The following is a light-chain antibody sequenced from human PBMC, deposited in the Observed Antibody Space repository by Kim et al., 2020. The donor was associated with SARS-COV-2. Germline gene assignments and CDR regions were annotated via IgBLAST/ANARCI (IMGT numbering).Light chain of an antibody. Sequence: QSALTQPPSASGSPGQSVTISCTGTSSDVGDYNYVSWYQQHPGRVPKLMIYEVSQRPSGVPDRFSGSKSGNTASLTVSGLQAEDEAEYYCSSYAGSYNVLFGGGTKLTVL. J-gene: IGLJ2*01. CDR3: SSYAGSYNVL. CDR1: SSDVGDYNY. CDR2: EVS. V-gene: IGLV2-8*01.